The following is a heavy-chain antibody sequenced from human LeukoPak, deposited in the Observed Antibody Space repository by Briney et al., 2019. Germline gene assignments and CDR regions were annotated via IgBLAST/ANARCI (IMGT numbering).Heavy chain of an antibody. D-gene: IGHD6-19*01. CDR2: MNPNSGNT. J-gene: IGHJ4*02. Sequence: ASVKVSCKASGDTFTSYDISWVRQATGQGLEWMGWMNPNSGNTRYAQKFQGRVTMTRNTSISTAYMELSSLRSEDTAVYYCARGQAPKITTSGWYGNYWGQGTLVTASS. V-gene: IGHV1-8*01. CDR1: GDTFTSYD. CDR3: ARGQAPKITTSGWYGNY.